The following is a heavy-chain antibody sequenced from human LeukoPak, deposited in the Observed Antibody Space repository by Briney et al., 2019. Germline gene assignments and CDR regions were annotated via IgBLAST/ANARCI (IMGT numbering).Heavy chain of an antibody. CDR1: GFTFSSYA. V-gene: IGHV3-23*01. CDR3: AKDQYSYGYADY. CDR2: ISGSGGST. D-gene: IGHD5-18*01. J-gene: IGHJ4*02. Sequence: PGGSLRLSCAASGFTFSSYAMSWVRQAPGKGLEWVSAISGSGGSTYYADSVKGRFTISRDNSKSTLYLQMNSLRAEDTAVYYCAKDQYSYGYADYWGQGTLVTVSS.